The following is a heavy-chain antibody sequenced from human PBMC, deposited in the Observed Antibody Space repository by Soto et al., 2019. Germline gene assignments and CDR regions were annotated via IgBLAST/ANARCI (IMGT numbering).Heavy chain of an antibody. CDR2: ISYDGSNK. CDR3: AKLGVVNEAFDY. J-gene: IGHJ4*02. D-gene: IGHD2-15*01. CDR1: GFTFSSYG. Sequence: QVQLVESGGGVVQPGRSLRLSCAASGFTFSSYGMHWVRQAPGKGLEWVAVISYDGSNKYYADSVKGRFTISRDNSKNTLYLQMNSLRAEDTAVYYCAKLGVVNEAFDYWGQGTLVTVSS. V-gene: IGHV3-30*18.